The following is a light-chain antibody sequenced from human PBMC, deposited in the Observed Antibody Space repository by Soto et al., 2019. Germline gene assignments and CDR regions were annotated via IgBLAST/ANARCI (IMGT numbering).Light chain of an antibody. CDR3: QSYDYSMKASV. CDR1: TSNLGAGSD. Sequence: QSVLTQPPSVSGAPGQRVTLSCTGTTSNLGAGSDVHWYQQLPGAATKLVIFGNRNRPSGVPERFSGSKSGTSASLAITGLQAEDEADYYCQSYDYSMKASVFGGGTKVTVL. V-gene: IGLV1-40*01. CDR2: GNR. J-gene: IGLJ3*02.